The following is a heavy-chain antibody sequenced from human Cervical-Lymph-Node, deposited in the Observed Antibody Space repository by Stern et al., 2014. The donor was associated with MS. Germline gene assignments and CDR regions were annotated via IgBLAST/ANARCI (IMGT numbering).Heavy chain of an antibody. CDR1: GFTFSSFA. J-gene: IGHJ4*02. CDR2: ISHNGATT. Sequence: VQLVESGGGVVQPGRSLRLSCAASGFTFSSFAMHWVRQAPGKGLEWVAVISHNGATTYYADSVKGSFTISRDNSKDTVFLQMNSLRPEDTAVYYCASRGTPFDVTSINEYWGQGTLVTVSS. V-gene: IGHV3-30-3*01. D-gene: IGHD1-1*01. CDR3: ASRGTPFDVTSINEY.